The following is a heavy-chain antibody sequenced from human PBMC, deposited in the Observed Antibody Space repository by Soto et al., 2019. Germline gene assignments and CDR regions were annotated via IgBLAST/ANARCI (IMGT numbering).Heavy chain of an antibody. J-gene: IGHJ4*02. D-gene: IGHD3-10*01. Sequence: SETLSLTCAVYGGSFSGYYWSWIRQPPGKGLEWIGEINHSGGTNYNPSLKSRVTISVDTSKNQFSLKLSSVTAADTAVYYCARTMVRGRSSDYWGQGTLVTVS. V-gene: IGHV4-34*01. CDR3: ARTMVRGRSSDY. CDR2: INHSGGT. CDR1: GGSFSGYY.